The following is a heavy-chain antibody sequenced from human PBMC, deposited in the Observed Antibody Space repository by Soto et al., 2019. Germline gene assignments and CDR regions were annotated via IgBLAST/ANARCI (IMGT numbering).Heavy chain of an antibody. CDR2: INPSGGST. CDR1: GYIFTNYY. D-gene: IGHD7-27*01. J-gene: IGHJ4*02. CDR3: ARDLTSGDY. Sequence: QVRLVQSGAEVKNPGASVKLSCKASGYIFTNYYIHWVRQAPGQGLEWMAIINPSGGSTNYAQKFQGRVTLARDTFTNTVYMELSSLRSEDTAIYYCARDLTSGDYWGQGTLVTVSS. V-gene: IGHV1-46*01.